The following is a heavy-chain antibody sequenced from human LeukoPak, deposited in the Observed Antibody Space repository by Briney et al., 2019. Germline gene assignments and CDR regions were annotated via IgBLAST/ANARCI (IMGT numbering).Heavy chain of an antibody. J-gene: IGHJ6*03. CDR3: ASDRFLELYFYMDV. V-gene: IGHV1-18*01. CDR2: ISAYNGNT. CDR1: GYTVTSYG. D-gene: IGHD3-3*01. Sequence: ASVKVSCKASGYTVTSYGISWGRQAPGQGLEWMGWISAYNGNTNNAQKLQSRVTMTTDTSTSTAYMELRSVRSDDTDVYYCASDRFLELYFYMDVWGKGTTVTVSS.